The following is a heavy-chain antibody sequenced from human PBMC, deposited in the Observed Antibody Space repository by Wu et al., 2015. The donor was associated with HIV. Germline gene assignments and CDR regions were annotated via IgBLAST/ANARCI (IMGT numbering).Heavy chain of an antibody. J-gene: IGHJ4*02. CDR1: AYTFSAYF. CDR2: IIPLFGTR. V-gene: IGHV1-69*01. D-gene: IGHD6-19*01. Sequence: QVQLVQSGTEVRKPGASVKVSCKASAYTFSAYFIHWVRQAPGQGLEWMGGIIPLFGTRDYAQVFQGRLTITTDESTSTAYMTLTSLTSEDTAVYYCATPRSPGFSSAWPTYFDYWGQGTLITVSS. CDR3: ATPRSPGFSSAWPTYFDY.